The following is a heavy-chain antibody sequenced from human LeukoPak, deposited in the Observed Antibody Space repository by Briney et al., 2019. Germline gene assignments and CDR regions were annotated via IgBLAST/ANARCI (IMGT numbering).Heavy chain of an antibody. CDR2: IIPILGIA. CDR1: GGTFSSYA. V-gene: IGHV1-69*04. Sequence: ASVKVSCKASGGTFSSYAISWVRQAPGQGLEWMGRIIPILGIANYAQRFQGRVTITADKSTSTAYMELSSLRSEDTAVYYCAGVYYYDSSGYDYYYYGMDVWGQGTTVTVSS. CDR3: AGVYYYDSSGYDYYYYGMDV. D-gene: IGHD3-22*01. J-gene: IGHJ6*02.